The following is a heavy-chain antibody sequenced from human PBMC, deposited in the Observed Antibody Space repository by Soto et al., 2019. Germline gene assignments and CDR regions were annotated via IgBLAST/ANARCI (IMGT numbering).Heavy chain of an antibody. CDR3: AGTWNYLEGAFDY. Sequence: QVQLQESGPGLVKPSETLSLTCTVSGGSISSYYWSWIRQPAGTGLEWIGRIYTSGSTNYNPSLQSRVTMSVDTSKNQFSLKLSSVTAADTAVYYCAGTWNYLEGAFDYWGQGTLVTVSS. CDR1: GGSISSYY. V-gene: IGHV4-4*07. CDR2: IYTSGST. J-gene: IGHJ4*02. D-gene: IGHD1-7*01.